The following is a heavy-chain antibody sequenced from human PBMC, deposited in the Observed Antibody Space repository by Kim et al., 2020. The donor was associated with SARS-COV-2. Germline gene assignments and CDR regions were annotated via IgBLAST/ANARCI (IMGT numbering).Heavy chain of an antibody. CDR3: AKYVVTMVRGTAFDI. D-gene: IGHD3-10*01. V-gene: IGHV3-23*01. Sequence: DSVKGRFTISRDNSKSTLYLQMNSLRAEDTAVYYCAKYVVTMVRGTAFDIWGQGTMVTVSS. J-gene: IGHJ3*02.